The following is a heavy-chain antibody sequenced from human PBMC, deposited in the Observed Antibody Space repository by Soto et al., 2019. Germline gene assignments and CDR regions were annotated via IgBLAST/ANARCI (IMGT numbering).Heavy chain of an antibody. CDR2: ISYDGSNK. V-gene: IGHV3-30*18. J-gene: IGHJ6*02. D-gene: IGHD3-22*01. Sequence: QVQLVESGGGVVQPGRSLRLSCAASGFTFSSYGMHWVRQAPGKGLEWVAVISYDGSNKYYADSVKGRFTISRDNSKNTXYXXMNSLRAEDTAVYYCAKDNAYYYDSSGWRSGGMDVWGQGTTVTVSS. CDR1: GFTFSSYG. CDR3: AKDNAYYYDSSGWRSGGMDV.